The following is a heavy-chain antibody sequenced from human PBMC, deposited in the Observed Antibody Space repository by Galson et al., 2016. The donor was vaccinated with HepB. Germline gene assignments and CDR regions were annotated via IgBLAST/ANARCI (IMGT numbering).Heavy chain of an antibody. D-gene: IGHD6-13*01. V-gene: IGHV1-69*13. J-gene: IGHJ4*02. CDR1: GETFTDYG. Sequence: SVKVSCKASGETFTDYGISWVRQSPEQGLEWMGGIVPIYGSTKNAQKFQDRVTISADEPTTTAYMELNSLTSEDTAVYYCVRVRSRWGRLGPLDYWGQGALVTVSS. CDR2: IVPIYGST. CDR3: VRVRSRWGRLGPLDY.